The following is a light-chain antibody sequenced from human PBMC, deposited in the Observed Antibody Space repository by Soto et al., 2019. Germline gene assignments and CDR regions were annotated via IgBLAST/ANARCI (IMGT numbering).Light chain of an antibody. CDR1: GRVISTY. J-gene: IGKJ1*01. CDR2: GTS. Sequence: EILLTQSPGTLSLSPGERATLSCRTSGRVISTYLAWYQQKPGQAPRLLIYGTSSRATGIPTRFSGSGSGPDFTLSIPRLDPEDFAVYYSQQYEISLGLTFAQGNKVDI. CDR3: QQYEISLGLT. V-gene: IGKV3-20*01.